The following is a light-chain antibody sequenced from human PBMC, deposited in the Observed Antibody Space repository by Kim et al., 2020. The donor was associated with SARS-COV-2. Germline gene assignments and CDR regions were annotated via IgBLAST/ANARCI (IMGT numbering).Light chain of an antibody. CDR3: QQRGNWPLT. CDR1: QSVGSS. CDR2: DTF. J-gene: IGKJ1*01. V-gene: IGKV3-11*01. Sequence: VSPGDRATLSCRASQSVGSSFAWYQQKPGQAPRLLIYDTFSRATGIPARFSASGSGTDFTLTISSLEPEDFAVYYCQQRGNWPLTFGQGTRVDIK.